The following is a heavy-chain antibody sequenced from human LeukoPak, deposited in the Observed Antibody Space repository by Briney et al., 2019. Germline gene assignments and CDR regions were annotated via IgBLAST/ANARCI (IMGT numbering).Heavy chain of an antibody. D-gene: IGHD3-22*01. CDR3: ATSGIYYYDSSANY. CDR1: GGSFSGYY. Sequence: SETLSLACAVYGGSFSGYYWSWIRQPPGKGLEWIGEINHSGSTNYNPSLKSRVTISVDTSKNQFSLKLSSVTAADTAVYYCATSGIYYYDSSANYWGQGTLVTVSS. V-gene: IGHV4-34*01. J-gene: IGHJ4*02. CDR2: INHSGST.